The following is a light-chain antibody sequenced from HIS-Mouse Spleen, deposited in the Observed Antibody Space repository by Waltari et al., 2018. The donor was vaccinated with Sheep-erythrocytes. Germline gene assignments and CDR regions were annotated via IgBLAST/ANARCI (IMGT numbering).Light chain of an antibody. CDR3: CSYAGSYNHV. CDR1: SSDVGGYNY. J-gene: IGLJ1*01. Sequence: QSALTQPRSVSGSPGQSVTIPCTGTSSDVGGYNYVSWYQQHPGKAPKLMIYDVSKRPSGVPDRFSGSKSGNTASLTISGLQAEDEADYYCCSYAGSYNHVFATGTNVTVL. V-gene: IGLV2-11*01. CDR2: DVS.